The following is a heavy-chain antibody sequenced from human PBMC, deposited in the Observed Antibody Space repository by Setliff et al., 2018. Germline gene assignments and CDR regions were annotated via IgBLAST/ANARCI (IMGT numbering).Heavy chain of an antibody. CDR3: ARDKLRFLENWFDP. CDR1: GFRFNGHG. D-gene: IGHD3-3*01. J-gene: IGHJ5*02. Sequence: RPGGSLRLSCAASGFRFNGHGMNWVRQAPGKGLEWVSTINWDGRSTGYTDSVKGRFTISRDNAKNSLYLQMNSLRAEDTAVYYCARDKLRFLENWFDPWGQGTLVTVSS. CDR2: INWDGRST. V-gene: IGHV3-20*04.